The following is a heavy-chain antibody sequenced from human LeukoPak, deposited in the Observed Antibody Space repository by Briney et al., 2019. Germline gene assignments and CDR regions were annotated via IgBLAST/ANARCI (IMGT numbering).Heavy chain of an antibody. V-gene: IGHV3-30*02. CDR3: ARGTIVVVPATGVWFDP. J-gene: IGHJ5*02. CDR2: IRYDGSNK. CDR1: GFTFSSYG. D-gene: IGHD2-2*01. Sequence: PGGSLRLSCAASGFTFSSYGMHWVRQAPGKGLEWVAFIRYDGSNKYYADSVKGRFTISRDNAKNSLYLQMNSRRAEDTAVYYCARGTIVVVPATGVWFDPWGQGTLVTVSS.